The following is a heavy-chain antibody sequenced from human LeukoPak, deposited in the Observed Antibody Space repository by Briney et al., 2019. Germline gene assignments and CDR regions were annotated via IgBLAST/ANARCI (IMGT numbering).Heavy chain of an antibody. J-gene: IGHJ4*02. Sequence: QPGGSLRLSCAASGFTFSTYAMHWVRQAPGKGLEWLTVISYNGSHQYYSDSVRGRFTISRDNSRNSVFLQINRLRPEDTAVYYCATSIRRITISSWGQGTLVTVSS. CDR3: ATSIRRITISS. CDR1: GFTFSTYA. CDR2: ISYNGSHQ. V-gene: IGHV3-30*04. D-gene: IGHD3-3*01.